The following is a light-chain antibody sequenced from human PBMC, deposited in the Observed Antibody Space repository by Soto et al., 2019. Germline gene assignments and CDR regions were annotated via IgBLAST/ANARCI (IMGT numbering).Light chain of an antibody. Sequence: QSVLTQPPSASGSPGQSVTISCTGNNREVFGYNYVSWYQQHPGKAPKLMIYQVNKRPSGVPDRFSGSKSGNTASLTVSGLQAEDEADYYCSSYAVSNNFDVIFGGGTKVTVL. J-gene: IGLJ2*01. CDR2: QVN. CDR3: SSYAVSNNFDVI. CDR1: NREVFGYNY. V-gene: IGLV2-8*01.